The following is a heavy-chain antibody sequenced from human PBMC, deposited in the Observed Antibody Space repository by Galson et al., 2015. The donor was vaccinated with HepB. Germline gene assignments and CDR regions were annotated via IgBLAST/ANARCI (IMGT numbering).Heavy chain of an antibody. CDR3: AKRHCRAGRCQGYQYAMDV. CDR2: VSTTGAST. V-gene: IGHV3-23*01. D-gene: IGHD2-15*01. Sequence: ALRLSCAASGFTFNTYALSWGRQAPGGGLEWVSGVSTTGASTYYADSVKGRFTISRDKSRNMLYLQMSSLSAEDTALYYCAKRHCRAGRCQGYQYAMDVWGQGTTVTVSS. J-gene: IGHJ6*02. CDR1: GFTFNTYA.